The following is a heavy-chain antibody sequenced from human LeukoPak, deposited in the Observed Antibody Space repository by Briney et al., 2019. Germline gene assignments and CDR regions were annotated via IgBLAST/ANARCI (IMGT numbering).Heavy chain of an antibody. J-gene: IGHJ5*02. CDR1: GFTFSSYA. D-gene: IGHD2-2*01. CDR3: AKQLYQLLNNWFDP. CDR2: IGGSGGST. V-gene: IGHV3-23*01. Sequence: GGSLRLSCAASGFTFSSYAMSWVRQAPGKGLEWVSAIGGSGGSTYYADSVKGRFTISRDNSKNTLYLQMNSLRAEDTAVYYCAKQLYQLLNNWFDPWGQGTLVTVSS.